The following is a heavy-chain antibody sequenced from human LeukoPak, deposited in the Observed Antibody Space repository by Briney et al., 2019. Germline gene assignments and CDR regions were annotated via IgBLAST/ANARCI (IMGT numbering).Heavy chain of an antibody. V-gene: IGHV3-66*01. CDR3: ARGGPAAGRFDY. CDR2: IYSGGST. CDR1: GFTFTTYW. Sequence: GGSLRLSCAASGFTFTTYWKGWVRQAPGKGLEWVSVIYSGGSTYYADSVKGRFTISRDNSKNTLYLQMNSLRAEDTAVYYCARGGPAAGRFDYWGQGTLVTVSS. D-gene: IGHD6-13*01. J-gene: IGHJ4*02.